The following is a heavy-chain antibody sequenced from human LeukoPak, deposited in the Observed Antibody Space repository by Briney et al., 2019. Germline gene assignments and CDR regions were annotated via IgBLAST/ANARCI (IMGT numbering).Heavy chain of an antibody. Sequence: ASVKVSCKASGYTFTSYDINWVRQATGQGLEWMGWMNPNSGNTGYAQKFQGRVTITRNTSISTAYMELSSLRSEDTAVYYCARCLRRLYSSSSSWFDPWGQGTLVTVSS. CDR3: ARCLRRLYSSSSSWFDP. D-gene: IGHD6-6*01. CDR2: MNPNSGNT. CDR1: GYTFTSYD. V-gene: IGHV1-8*03. J-gene: IGHJ5*02.